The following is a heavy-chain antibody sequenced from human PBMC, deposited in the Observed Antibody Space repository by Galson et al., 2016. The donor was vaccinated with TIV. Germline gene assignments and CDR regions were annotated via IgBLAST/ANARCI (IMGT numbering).Heavy chain of an antibody. CDR1: GFSLASTAVG. CDR2: IYWDDQK. CDR3: AHGSGWLLDY. D-gene: IGHD6-19*01. Sequence: HALVKPTQTLTLTCSFSGFSLASTAVGVGWVRQPPGEALDWLGLIYWDDQKWYRPSLQNRMTITKDTSKNHVVLTLTNLEPADTGTYYCAHGSGWLLDYWGQGILVTVSS. J-gene: IGHJ4*02. V-gene: IGHV2-5*02.